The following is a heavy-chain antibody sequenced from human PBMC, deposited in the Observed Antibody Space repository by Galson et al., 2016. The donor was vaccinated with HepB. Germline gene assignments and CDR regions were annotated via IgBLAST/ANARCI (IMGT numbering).Heavy chain of an antibody. Sequence: SLRLSCAASGFTVSSTYMNWVRQAPGKGLEWISGITGTGGGTYYADSVKGRFTISRDTSKNTLFLQLSSLRVEDTAVYYCAKDHTGSTVGWSDGMDVWGQGTRVTVSS. V-gene: IGHV3-23*01. CDR3: AKDHTGSTVGWSDGMDV. D-gene: IGHD1-7*01. CDR1: GFTVSSTY. CDR2: ITGTGGGT. J-gene: IGHJ6*02.